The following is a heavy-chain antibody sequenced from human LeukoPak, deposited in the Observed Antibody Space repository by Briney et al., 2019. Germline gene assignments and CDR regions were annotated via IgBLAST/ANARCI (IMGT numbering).Heavy chain of an antibody. V-gene: IGHV1-18*01. Sequence: ASVKVSCKASGGTFSRYAISWVRQAPGQGLEWMGWISAYNGNTNYAQKLQGRVTMTTDTSTSTAYMELRSLRSDDTAVYYCARDLRRGSSSWYVSGGDYWGQGTLVTVSS. CDR2: ISAYNGNT. J-gene: IGHJ4*02. D-gene: IGHD6-13*01. CDR1: GGTFSRYA. CDR3: ARDLRRGSSSWYVSGGDY.